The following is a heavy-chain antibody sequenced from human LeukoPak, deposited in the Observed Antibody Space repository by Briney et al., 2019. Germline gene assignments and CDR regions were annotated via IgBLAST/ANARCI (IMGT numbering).Heavy chain of an antibody. V-gene: IGHV4-59*01. Sequence: SETLPLTCTVSGGSISSYYWSWIRQPPGKGLEWIGYIYYSGSTNYNPSLKSRVTISVDTSKNQFSLKLSSVTAADTAVYYCAGGGYYDSSGYFPFDYWGQGTLVTVSS. CDR3: AGGGYYDSSGYFPFDY. J-gene: IGHJ4*02. CDR2: IYYSGST. D-gene: IGHD3-22*01. CDR1: GGSISSYY.